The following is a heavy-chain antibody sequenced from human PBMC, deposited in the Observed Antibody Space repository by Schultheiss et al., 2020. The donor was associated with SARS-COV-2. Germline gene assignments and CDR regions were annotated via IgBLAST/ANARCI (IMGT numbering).Heavy chain of an antibody. CDR1: GFTFATYN. D-gene: IGHD3-3*02. J-gene: IGHJ4*02. CDR3: ARGISIFDYGDYLDY. CDR2: ISGSGGRM. Sequence: GGSLRLSCAASGFTFATYNMHWVRQAPGKGLEWASAISGSGGRMYYADSVKGRFTISRDNSENTLYLHMNSLRAEDTAVYYCARGISIFDYGDYLDYWGQGILVTVSS. V-gene: IGHV3-23*01.